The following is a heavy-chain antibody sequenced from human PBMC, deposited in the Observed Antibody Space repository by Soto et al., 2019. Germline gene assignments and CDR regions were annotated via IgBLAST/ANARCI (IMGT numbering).Heavy chain of an antibody. CDR1: GYTFTGYY. J-gene: IGHJ4*02. D-gene: IGHD6-19*01. CDR3: ATRDQWLESFDF. V-gene: IGHV1-2*02. CDR2: INPNNGDS. Sequence: QVQLVQSGAEVKKPGASVKVSCKTSGYTFTGYYIHWIRQAPGQGLEWMGWINPNNGDSDYSQQFQGRVTMTSDTSITTAYMQLTRLTSDDTAVYYCATRDQWLESFDFWGQGSLVTVSS.